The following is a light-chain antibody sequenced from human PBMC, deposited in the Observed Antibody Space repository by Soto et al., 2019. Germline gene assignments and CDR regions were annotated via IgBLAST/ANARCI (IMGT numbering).Light chain of an antibody. CDR3: QQYNSYSPLT. V-gene: IGKV1-5*01. CDR2: DAS. Sequence: DIQMTQSPSTLSASVGDRVTITCRASQSSSSWLAWYQQKPGKAPKLLIYDASSLESGVPSRFSGSGSGTEFTLTISSLQPDDFATYYCQQYNSYSPLTFGQGTKVEIK. J-gene: IGKJ1*01. CDR1: QSSSSW.